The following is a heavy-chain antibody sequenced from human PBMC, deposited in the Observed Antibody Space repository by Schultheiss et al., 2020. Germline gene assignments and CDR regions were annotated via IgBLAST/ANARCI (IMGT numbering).Heavy chain of an antibody. CDR3: ARWGDPTGTTCYYYGMDV. CDR1: GFTFSSYS. CDR2: ISSSSSYI. V-gene: IGHV3-21*04. Sequence: GGSLRLSCAASGFTFSSYSMNWVRQAPGKGLEWVSSISSSSSYIYYADSVKGRFTISRDNAKNSLYLQMNSLRAEDTALYYCARWGDPTGTTCYYYGMDVWGQGTTVTVSS. D-gene: IGHD1-1*01. J-gene: IGHJ6*02.